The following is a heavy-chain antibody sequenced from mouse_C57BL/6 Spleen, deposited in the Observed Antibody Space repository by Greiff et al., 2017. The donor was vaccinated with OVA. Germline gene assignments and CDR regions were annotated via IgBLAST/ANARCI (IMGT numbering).Heavy chain of an antibody. D-gene: IGHD1-1*01. CDR3: THYYGSSYRGFAY. J-gene: IGHJ3*01. Sequence: EVQLQQSGPELVKPGASVKISCKASGYSFTDYNMNWVKQSNGKSLEWIGVINPNYGTTSYNQKFKGKATLTVDQSSSTAYMQLNSLTSEDSAVYYCTHYYGSSYRGFAYWGQGTLVTVSA. CDR2: INPNYGTT. CDR1: GYSFTDYN. V-gene: IGHV1-39*01.